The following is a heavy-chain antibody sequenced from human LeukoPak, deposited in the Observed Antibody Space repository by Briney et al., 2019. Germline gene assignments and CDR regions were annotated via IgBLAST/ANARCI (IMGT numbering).Heavy chain of an antibody. CDR1: GGSISSYY. J-gene: IGHJ6*03. CDR3: AREVVHNSSGWYYYYYYYMDV. CDR2: IYYSGST. D-gene: IGHD6-19*01. Sequence: SETLSLTCTVSGGSISSYYWSWIRQPPGKGLEWVGYIYYSGSTNYNPSLKSRVTISVDTSKNQFSLTLSSVTAADTAVYYCAREVVHNSSGWYYYYYYYMDVWGKGTTVTISS. V-gene: IGHV4-59*01.